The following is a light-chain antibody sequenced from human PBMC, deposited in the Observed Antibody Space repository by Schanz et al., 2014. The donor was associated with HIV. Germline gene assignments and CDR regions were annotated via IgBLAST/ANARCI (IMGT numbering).Light chain of an antibody. V-gene: IGKV1-5*03. CDR1: QNIGTS. J-gene: IGKJ1*01. CDR3: QQTYSTPWT. Sequence: DIQMTQSPSTLSASVGDRVTITCRASQNIGTSLAWYQQRPGTAPKLLIYRASGLERGVPSTFRGSGSGTDFTLTISSLQPEDFATYYCQQTYSTPWTFGQGTKVEIK. CDR2: RAS.